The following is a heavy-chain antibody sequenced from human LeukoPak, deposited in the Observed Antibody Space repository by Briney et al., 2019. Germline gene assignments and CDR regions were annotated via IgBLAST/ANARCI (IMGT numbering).Heavy chain of an antibody. J-gene: IGHJ3*02. V-gene: IGHV4-59*01. CDR3: ARSPLFRAFDI. CDR1: GGSISSDY. CDR2: IYYSGST. Sequence: ESSETLCLTCAASGGSISSDYWSWIRQPPGKGLEWIGYIYYSGSTHYNPSLKSRVTISVDTSKNQFSLKLNSVTAADTAVYYCARSPLFRAFDIWGQGTMVTVSS.